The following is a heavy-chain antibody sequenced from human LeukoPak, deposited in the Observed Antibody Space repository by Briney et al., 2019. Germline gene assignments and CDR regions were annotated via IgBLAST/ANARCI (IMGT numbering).Heavy chain of an antibody. CDR2: MYYSGST. CDR3: ARFIWFRGTGRSWFDP. CDR1: GGSISSYY. D-gene: IGHD3-10*01. J-gene: IGHJ5*02. Sequence: SETLSLTCTVSGGSISSYYWSWIRQPPGKGLEWIGYMYYSGSTNYNPSLKSRVTISVDTSKNQFSLKLSSVTAADTAVYYCARFIWFRGTGRSWFDPWGQGTLVTVSS. V-gene: IGHV4-59*12.